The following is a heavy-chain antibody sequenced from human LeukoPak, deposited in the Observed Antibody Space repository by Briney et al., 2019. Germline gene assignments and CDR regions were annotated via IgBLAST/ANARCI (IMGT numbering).Heavy chain of an antibody. CDR3: ARASLRAFIVGFFDY. CDR2: INPNSGGT. J-gene: IGHJ4*02. CDR1: GYTFTSYG. V-gene: IGHV1-2*02. Sequence: ASVKVSCKASGYTFTSYGISWVRQAPGQGLEWMGWINPNSGGTNYAQKFQGRVTMTRDTSISTAYMELSRLRSDDTAVYYCARASLRAFIVGFFDYWGQGTLVTVSS. D-gene: IGHD1-26*01.